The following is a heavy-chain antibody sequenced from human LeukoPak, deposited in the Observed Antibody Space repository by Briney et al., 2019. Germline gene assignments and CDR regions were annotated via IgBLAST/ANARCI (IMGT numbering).Heavy chain of an antibody. CDR1: GGSISSSSYY. V-gene: IGHV4-39*01. D-gene: IGHD2-2*01. CDR2: IYYSGST. CDR3: ARLVVPAAMSPKGLYYLDY. Sequence: SETLSLTCTVSGGSISSSSYYWGWIRQPPGKWLEWIGCIYYSGSTYYNPSLKSRVTISVDTSKNQFSLKLSSVTAADTAVYYCARLVVPAAMSPKGLYYLDYWGQGTLVTVSS. J-gene: IGHJ4*02.